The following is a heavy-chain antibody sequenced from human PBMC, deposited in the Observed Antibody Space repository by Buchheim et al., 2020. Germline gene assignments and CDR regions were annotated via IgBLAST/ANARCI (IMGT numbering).Heavy chain of an antibody. CDR3: ARDRDSSGYYYGKLDY. CDR1: GFTFSDYY. V-gene: IGHV3-11*01. D-gene: IGHD3-22*01. CDR2: ISGGSTI. J-gene: IGHJ4*02. Sequence: QVQLVESGGGLVKPGGSLRLSCAASGFTFSDYYMSWIRQAPGKGLEWVSYISGGSTIYYTDSVKGRFTISRDNAKNSLYLQMNSLRAEDTAVYYYARDRDSSGYYYGKLDYWGQGTL.